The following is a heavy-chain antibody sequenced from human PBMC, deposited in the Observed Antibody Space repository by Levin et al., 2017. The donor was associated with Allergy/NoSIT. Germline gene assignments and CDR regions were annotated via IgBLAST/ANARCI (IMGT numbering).Heavy chain of an antibody. CDR2: IYSGGST. V-gene: IGHV3-53*01. Sequence: GESLKISCAASGFTVSSHYMSWVRQAPGKGLEWVSVIYSGGSTYYADSVKGRFTISRDNSKNTLYLQMNSLRAEDTAVYYCARESAELLAGYFDYWGQGTLVTVSS. J-gene: IGHJ4*02. CDR1: GFTVSSHY. D-gene: IGHD1-26*01. CDR3: ARESAELLAGYFDY.